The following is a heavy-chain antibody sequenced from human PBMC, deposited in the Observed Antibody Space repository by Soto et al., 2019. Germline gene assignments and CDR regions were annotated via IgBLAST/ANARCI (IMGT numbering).Heavy chain of an antibody. CDR3: EKKYFFDS. CDR2: IGVSSDA. V-gene: IGHV3-23*01. J-gene: IGHJ4*02. CDR1: GVTLSGYA. Sequence: PGGSLGLSCAASGVTLSGYAMDWVRQAPGKGLEWVSSIGVSSDAYYADSVKGRFTISRDNSRNTLYLQMNSLRAEDTALYYCEKKYFFDSRAQGTLDPVSA.